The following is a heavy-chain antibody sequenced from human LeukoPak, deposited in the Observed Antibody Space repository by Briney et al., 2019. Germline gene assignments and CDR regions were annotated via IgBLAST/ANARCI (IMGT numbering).Heavy chain of an antibody. V-gene: IGHV4-59*01. Sequence: PSETLSLTCTVSGGSISSYYWSWIRQPPGKGLEWIAYIYYSGSTNYNPSLKSRVTISVDTSKNQFSLKLSSVTAADTAVYYCARGAAAAGRLGFDYWGQGTLVTVSS. CDR1: GGSISSYY. CDR2: IYYSGST. D-gene: IGHD6-13*01. J-gene: IGHJ4*02. CDR3: ARGAAAAGRLGFDY.